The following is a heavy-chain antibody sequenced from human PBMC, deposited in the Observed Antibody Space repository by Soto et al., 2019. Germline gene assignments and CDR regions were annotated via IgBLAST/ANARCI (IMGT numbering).Heavy chain of an antibody. J-gene: IGHJ3*02. Sequence: GGCLRLSCAASGFTFSSYSMDWVRQAPGKGLEWVSYISSSSSTIYYADSVKGRFTISRDNAKNSLYLQMNSLRDEDTAVYYCARDRRTYYYEGDAFDIWGQGTMVTVSS. CDR3: ARDRRTYYYEGDAFDI. V-gene: IGHV3-48*02. D-gene: IGHD3-22*01. CDR1: GFTFSSYS. CDR2: ISSSSSTI.